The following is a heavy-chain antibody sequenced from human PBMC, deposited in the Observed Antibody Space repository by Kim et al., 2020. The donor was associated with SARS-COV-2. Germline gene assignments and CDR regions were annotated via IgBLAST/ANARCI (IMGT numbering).Heavy chain of an antibody. Sequence: GGSLRLSCAASGFTVSSNYMSWVRQAPGKGLEWVSVIYSGGSTYYADSVKGRFTISRHNSKNTLYLQMNSLRAEDTAVYYCARVSVAGTGWFDPWGQGTLVTVSS. CDR1: GFTVSSNY. D-gene: IGHD6-19*01. CDR3: ARVSVAGTGWFDP. V-gene: IGHV3-53*04. CDR2: IYSGGST. J-gene: IGHJ5*02.